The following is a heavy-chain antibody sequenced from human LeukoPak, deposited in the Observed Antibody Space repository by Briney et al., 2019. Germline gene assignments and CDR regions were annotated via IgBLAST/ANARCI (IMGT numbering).Heavy chain of an antibody. CDR3: ARDYPPD. CDR1: GFTCSNSW. Sequence: GGSLRLSRVASGFTCSNSWMHWVRQAPGKGLVWVSRVNRDGKTTTYADSVKGRFTISRDNAQNTLYLQMYSLSAEDTAVYYCARDYPPDWGQGTLVTVSA. V-gene: IGHV3-74*01. CDR2: VNRDGKTT. J-gene: IGHJ4*02.